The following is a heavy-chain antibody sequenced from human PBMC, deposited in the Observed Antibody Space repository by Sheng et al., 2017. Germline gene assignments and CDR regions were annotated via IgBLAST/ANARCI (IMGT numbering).Heavy chain of an antibody. D-gene: IGHD3-9*01. CDR1: GYTFTSYG. J-gene: IGHJ6*03. CDR2: ISAYNGNT. Sequence: QVQLVQSGAEVKKPGASVKVSCKASGYTFTSYGISWVRQAPGQGLEWMGWISAYNGNTNYAQKLQGRVTMTTDTSTSTAYMELRSLRSDDTAVYYCARVRPSVILTGPHYYYYYMDVWAKGPRSPSP. V-gene: IGHV1-18*01. CDR3: ARVRPSVILTGPHYYYYYMDV.